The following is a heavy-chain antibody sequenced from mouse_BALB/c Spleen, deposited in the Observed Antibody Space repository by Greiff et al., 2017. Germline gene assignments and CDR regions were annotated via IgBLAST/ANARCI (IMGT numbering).Heavy chain of an antibody. CDR3: ARENYRYLAWFAY. D-gene: IGHD2-14*01. Sequence: QVQLQQSGAELVRPGSSVKISCKASGYAFSSYWMNWVKQRPGQGLEWIGQIYPGDGDTNYNGKVKGKATLTADKSSSTAYMQLSSLTSEDSAVYFCARENYRYLAWFAYWGQGTLVTVSA. V-gene: IGHV1-80*01. CDR1: GYAFSSYW. J-gene: IGHJ3*01. CDR2: IYPGDGDT.